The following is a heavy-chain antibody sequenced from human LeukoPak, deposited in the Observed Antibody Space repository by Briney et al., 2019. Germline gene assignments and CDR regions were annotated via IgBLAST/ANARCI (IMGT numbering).Heavy chain of an antibody. Sequence: PGGSLRLSCAASGFTFSSYAMSWVRQPPGKGLEWIGEINHSGSTNYNPSLKSRVTISVDTSKNQFSLKLSSVTAADTAVYYCARVSSIAGRLYYYSYMDVWGKGTTVTVSS. J-gene: IGHJ6*03. D-gene: IGHD6-6*01. CDR2: INHSGST. CDR3: ARVSSIAGRLYYYSYMDV. CDR1: GFTFSSYA. V-gene: IGHV4-34*01.